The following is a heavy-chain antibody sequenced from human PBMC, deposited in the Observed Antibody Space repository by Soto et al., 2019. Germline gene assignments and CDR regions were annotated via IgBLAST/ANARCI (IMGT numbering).Heavy chain of an antibody. Sequence: SVKVSCKASGGTFSSYAISWVRQAPGQGLEWMGGIIPIFGIANYAQKFQGRVTITADESTSTAYMELSSLRSEDTAVYYCARDGIDSSGYYERLYGMDGWGQGTTVTVSS. CDR3: ARDGIDSSGYYERLYGMDG. J-gene: IGHJ6*02. D-gene: IGHD3-22*01. V-gene: IGHV1-69*13. CDR1: GGTFSSYA. CDR2: IIPIFGIA.